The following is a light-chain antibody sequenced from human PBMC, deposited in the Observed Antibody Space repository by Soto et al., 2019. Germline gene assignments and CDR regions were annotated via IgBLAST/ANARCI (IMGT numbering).Light chain of an antibody. J-gene: IGKJ2*01. CDR3: QHXXSLXXX. CDR1: QSVTTTY. V-gene: IGKV3-20*01. CDR2: NID. Sequence: EIVLTQSPGTLSLSPGERATLSCRASQSVTTTYLAWYQQKPGQAPRLLIYNIDSRAAGIPDRFSGSGSGTDFTLSINRLEPEDFAVYYXQHXXSLXXXFXQGTKVQI.